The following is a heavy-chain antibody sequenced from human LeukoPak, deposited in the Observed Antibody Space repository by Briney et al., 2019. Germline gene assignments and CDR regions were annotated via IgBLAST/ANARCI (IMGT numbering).Heavy chain of an antibody. V-gene: IGHV1-69*04. CDR2: IIPILGIA. CDR3: ARESHQATTVVTGSFGFDY. J-gene: IGHJ4*02. D-gene: IGHD4-23*01. Sequence: SVKVSCKASGGTFSSYAISWVRQAPGQGLEWMGRIIPILGIANYAQKFQGRVTITADKSTSTAYMELSSLRSEDTAVYYCARESHQATTVVTGSFGFDYWGQGTLVTVSS. CDR1: GGTFSSYA.